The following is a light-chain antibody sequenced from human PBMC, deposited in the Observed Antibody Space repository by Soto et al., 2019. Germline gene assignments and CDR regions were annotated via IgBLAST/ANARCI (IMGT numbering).Light chain of an antibody. CDR1: NSNVGNNA. CDR3: AVWDDNLNSVI. CDR2: YDD. V-gene: IGLV1-36*01. J-gene: IGLJ2*01. Sequence: QSVLTQPPSVSAAPRQGVTISCSGSNSNVGNNAVNWYQQLPGKAPKLLIYYDDLLPSGVSDRFSGSKSGASASLAISGLQSEDEADYYCAVWDDNLNSVIFGGGTKLTVL.